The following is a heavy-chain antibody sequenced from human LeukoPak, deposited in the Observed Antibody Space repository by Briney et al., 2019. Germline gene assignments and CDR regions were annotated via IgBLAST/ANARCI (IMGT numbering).Heavy chain of an antibody. CDR1: GGSFSGYY. Sequence: SETLSLTCAVYGGSFSGYYWSWIRQPPGKGLEWIGEINHSGSTNYNPSLKSRVTISRDTSKNHFSLELSSVTAADTAVYFCARGRVSSSSWSSTYYYYFYMDVWGKGTTVTVSS. CDR3: ARGRVSSSSWSSTYYYYFYMDV. CDR2: INHSGST. J-gene: IGHJ6*03. D-gene: IGHD6-13*01. V-gene: IGHV4-34*01.